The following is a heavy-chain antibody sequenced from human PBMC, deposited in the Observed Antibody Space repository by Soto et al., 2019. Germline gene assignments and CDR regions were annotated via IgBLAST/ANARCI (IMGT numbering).Heavy chain of an antibody. CDR1: GYSISSGYY. CDR2: MYHSGST. V-gene: IGHV4-38-2*01. CDR3: ARVSYCDGGGFFYYFDY. D-gene: IGHD3-22*01. J-gene: IGHJ4*02. Sequence: SETLSLTCAVSGYSISSGYYWGWIRQPPGKGLQWIGNMYHSGSTYYNPSLKSRVTISIDTSKNQFSLKLSSVTAADEAIYYCARVSYCDGGGFFYYFDYWAQGTLVTVSS.